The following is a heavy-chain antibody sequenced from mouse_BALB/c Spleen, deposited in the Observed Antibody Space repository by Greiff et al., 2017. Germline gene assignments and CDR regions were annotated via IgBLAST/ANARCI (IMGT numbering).Heavy chain of an antibody. V-gene: IGHV2-9*02. CDR2: IWAGGST. Sequence: VHLVESGPGLVAPSQSLSITCTVSGFSLTSYGVHWVRQPPGKGLEWLGVIWAGGSTNYNSALMSRLSISKDNSKSQVFLKMNSLQTDDTAMYYCARGHGNYGWYFDVWGAGTTVTVSS. J-gene: IGHJ1*01. CDR1: GFSLTSYG. CDR3: ARGHGNYGWYFDV. D-gene: IGHD2-1*01.